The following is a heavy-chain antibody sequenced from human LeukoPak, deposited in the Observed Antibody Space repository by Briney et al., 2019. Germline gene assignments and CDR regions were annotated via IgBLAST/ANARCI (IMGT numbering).Heavy chain of an antibody. Sequence: ASVKVSCKASGYTFTMYGISWVRQAPGQGLEWMGWMNPNSGNTGYAQKFQGRVTMTRNTSISTAYMELSSLRSEDTAVYYCARGNWGSGFDYWGQGTLVTVSS. D-gene: IGHD7-27*01. CDR1: GYTFTMYG. CDR3: ARGNWGSGFDY. V-gene: IGHV1-8*01. J-gene: IGHJ4*02. CDR2: MNPNSGNT.